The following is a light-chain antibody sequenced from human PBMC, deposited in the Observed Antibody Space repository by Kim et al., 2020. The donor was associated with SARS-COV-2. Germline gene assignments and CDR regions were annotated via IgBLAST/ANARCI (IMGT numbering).Light chain of an antibody. J-gene: IGLJ1*01. V-gene: IGLV2-23*02. Sequence: QSALTQPASVSGSPGQSITISCTGTSSDIGSYNLVSWYQQHPGEAPKLIIFEVSERPSGVSNRFSGSKSDNTASLTISGLQPEDEADYYCCSYGGSSTSVFGTGTKVTVL. CDR1: SSDIGSYNL. CDR2: EVS. CDR3: CSYGGSSTSV.